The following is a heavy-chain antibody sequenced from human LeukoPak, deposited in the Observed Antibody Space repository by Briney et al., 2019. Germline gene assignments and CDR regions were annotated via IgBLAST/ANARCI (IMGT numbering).Heavy chain of an antibody. CDR3: ARGLYYGGNQRAHDAFDI. D-gene: IGHD4-23*01. V-gene: IGHV1-2*02. J-gene: IGHJ3*02. CDR1: GYIFSDYY. Sequence: ASVKVSCKASGYIFSDYYMHWVRQAPGQGLEWMGWFNPASGGTKYAQKFQGRVTMTRDTSINTAYMELSSLGLDDTAVSYCARGLYYGGNQRAHDAFDIWGQGTLVTVSS. CDR2: FNPASGGT.